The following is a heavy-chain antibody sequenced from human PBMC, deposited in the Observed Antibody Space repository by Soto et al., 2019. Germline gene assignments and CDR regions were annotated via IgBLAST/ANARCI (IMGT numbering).Heavy chain of an antibody. CDR2: ISSSSGYI. CDR3: ARDYTYYSDSSGYYPGY. V-gene: IGHV3-21*01. D-gene: IGHD3-22*01. J-gene: IGHJ4*02. CDR1: GFTFSSCS. Sequence: GGSLRLSCAASGFTFSSCSMNWVRQAPGKGLEWVSSISSSSGYIYYADSVKGRFTISRDNAKNSLYLQMNSLRAEDTAVYYCARDYTYYSDSSGYYPGYWGQGTLVTVSS.